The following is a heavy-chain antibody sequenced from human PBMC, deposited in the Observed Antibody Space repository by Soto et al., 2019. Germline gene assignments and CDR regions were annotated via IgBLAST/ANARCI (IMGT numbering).Heavy chain of an antibody. CDR2: IYYSGST. CDR3: ARQIDGSGSYSGYYYYYMDV. CDR1: GGSISSSSYY. V-gene: IGHV4-39*01. J-gene: IGHJ6*03. Sequence: SETLSLTCTVSGGSISSSSYYWGWIRPPPGKGLEWIGSIYYSGSTYYDPSLKSRVTISVDTSKNQFSLKLSSVTAADTAVYYCARQIDGSGSYSGYYYYYMDVWGKGTTVTVSS. D-gene: IGHD3-10*01.